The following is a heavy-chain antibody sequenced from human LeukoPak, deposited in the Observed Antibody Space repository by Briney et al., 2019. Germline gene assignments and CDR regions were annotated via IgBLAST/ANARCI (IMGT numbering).Heavy chain of an antibody. V-gene: IGHV3-30*03. J-gene: IGHJ5*02. CDR3: ARDDPLAVAGNWFDP. CDR1: GFTFSSYS. CDR2: ISYDGSNK. Sequence: PGGSLRLSCAASGFTFSSYSVNWVRQAPGKGLEWVAVISYDGSNKYYADSVKGRFTISRDNSKSTLYLQMNSLRAEDTAVYYCARDDPLAVAGNWFDPWGQGTLVTVSS. D-gene: IGHD6-19*01.